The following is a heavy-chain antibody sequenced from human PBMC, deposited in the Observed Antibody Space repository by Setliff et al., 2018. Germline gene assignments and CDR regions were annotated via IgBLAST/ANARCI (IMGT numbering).Heavy chain of an antibody. D-gene: IGHD3-3*01. CDR1: GGTFSSYA. Sequence: SVKVSCKASGGTFSSYAISWVRQAPGQGLEWMGRIIPIFGTANYAQKFQGRVTITADKSTSTAYMELSSLRPEDTAVYYCARELPRTIFGVVIDYWGQGTLVTVSS. J-gene: IGHJ4*02. CDR3: ARELPRTIFGVVIDY. CDR2: IIPIFGTA. V-gene: IGHV1-69*06.